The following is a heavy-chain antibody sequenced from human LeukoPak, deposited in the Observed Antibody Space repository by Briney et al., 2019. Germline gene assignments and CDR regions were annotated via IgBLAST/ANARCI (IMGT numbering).Heavy chain of an antibody. J-gene: IGHJ5*02. Sequence: SATLSLTCTVSGGSISSYYWSWLRQPPGKGLEWIGYISYSGSTDYNPSLKSRVSISVDTSKSQFSLKLSSVTAADTALYYCARDLTGRSWFDPWGQGTLVTVSS. CDR2: ISYSGST. CDR3: ARDLTGRSWFDP. CDR1: GGSISSYY. D-gene: IGHD1-1*01. V-gene: IGHV4-59*01.